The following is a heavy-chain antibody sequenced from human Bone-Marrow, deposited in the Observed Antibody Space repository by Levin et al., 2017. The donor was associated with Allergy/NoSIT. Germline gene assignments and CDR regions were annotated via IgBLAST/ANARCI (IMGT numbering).Heavy chain of an antibody. D-gene: IGHD4-17*01. V-gene: IGHV3-66*01. Sequence: GGSLRLSCAASGFTVNSNYMSWVRQAPGKGLEWVSLISSGGNTYYADSLKGRVTISRDSSKNTLDLQIHTLRADDTAVYYCARLISDYYPTPDHWGQGTLVTVSS. CDR3: ARLISDYYPTPDH. CDR2: ISSGGNT. CDR1: GFTVNSNY. J-gene: IGHJ5*02.